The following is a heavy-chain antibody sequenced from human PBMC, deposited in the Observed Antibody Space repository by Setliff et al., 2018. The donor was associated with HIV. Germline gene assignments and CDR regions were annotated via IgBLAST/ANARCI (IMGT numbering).Heavy chain of an antibody. J-gene: IGHJ3*02. CDR2: INTYTANP. D-gene: IGHD3-10*01. CDR1: GHTFTSYA. V-gene: IGHV7-4-1*02. CDR3: ARDRGVRGANDAFNI. Sequence: ASVKVSCKPSGHTFTSYALNWVRQAPGQGLEWMGWINTYTANPMYAQGFTGRFVFSLDTSVRTAYLQISSLKAEDTALYYCARDRGVRGANDAFNIWGLGTMVTVSS.